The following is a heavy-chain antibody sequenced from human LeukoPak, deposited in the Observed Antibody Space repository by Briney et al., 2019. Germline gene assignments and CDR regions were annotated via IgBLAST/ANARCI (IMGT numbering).Heavy chain of an antibody. CDR2: ISSSSNTI. Sequence: PGGSLGLSCAASGFTFSSYSMNWVRQAPGKGLEWVSYISSSSNTIYYADSVKGRFTISRDNAKNSLYLQMNSLRDEDTAVYYCARGILTKQAYSGYDNWGQGTLVTVSS. D-gene: IGHD5-12*01. CDR3: ARGILTKQAYSGYDN. V-gene: IGHV3-48*02. J-gene: IGHJ4*02. CDR1: GFTFSSYS.